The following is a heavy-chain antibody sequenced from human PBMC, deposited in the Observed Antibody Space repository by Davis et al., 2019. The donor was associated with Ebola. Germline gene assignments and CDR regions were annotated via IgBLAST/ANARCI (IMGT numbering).Heavy chain of an antibody. V-gene: IGHV1-69*05. D-gene: IGHD3-10*01. CDR1: GYTFTSYG. J-gene: IGHJ4*02. CDR2: IIPIFGTA. CDR3: ARDRGGDYSFDY. Sequence: AASVKVSCKASGYTFTSYGISWVRQAPGQGLEWMGGIIPIFGTATYAQKFQGRVTITRDTSASTAYMELSSLRSEDTSVYYCARDRGGDYSFDYWGQGTLVTVSS.